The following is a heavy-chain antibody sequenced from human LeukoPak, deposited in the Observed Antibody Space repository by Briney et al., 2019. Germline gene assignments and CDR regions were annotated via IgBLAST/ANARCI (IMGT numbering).Heavy chain of an antibody. Sequence: GASVKVSCKASGYTFTGYYMHWVRQAPGQGLEWMGWINPNSGDTNYAQKFQGRVTMTRDTSISTAYMELSRLRSDDTAVYYCARDLCSGGSCYQGANWFDPWGQGTLVTVSS. CDR2: INPNSGDT. CDR3: ARDLCSGGSCYQGANWFDP. CDR1: GYTFTGYY. J-gene: IGHJ5*02. D-gene: IGHD2-15*01. V-gene: IGHV1-2*02.